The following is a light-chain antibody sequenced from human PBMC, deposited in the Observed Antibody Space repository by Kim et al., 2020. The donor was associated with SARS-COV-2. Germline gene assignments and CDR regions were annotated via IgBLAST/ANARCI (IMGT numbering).Light chain of an antibody. V-gene: IGKV3-20*01. J-gene: IGKJ1*01. CDR3: HQYGSSPRT. Sequence: LSPGETVTLSCRASQSRTREYVAWYQHRTGQAPRLVMYGASFRATGTPDRFSGSGSGTDFSLTISRMEAEDFGIYYCHQYGSSPRTFGQGTKLEI. CDR2: GAS. CDR1: QSRTREY.